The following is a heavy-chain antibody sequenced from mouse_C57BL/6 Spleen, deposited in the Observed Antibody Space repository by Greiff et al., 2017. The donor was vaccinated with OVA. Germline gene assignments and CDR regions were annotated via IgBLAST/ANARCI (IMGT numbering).Heavy chain of an antibody. Sequence: EVKVVESGGGLVKPGGSLKLSCAASGFTFSSYTMSWVRQTPEKRLEWVATISGGGGNTYYPDSVKGRFTISRDNAKNTLYLQMSSLRSEDTALYYCARRVTTPRYFDVWGTGTTVTVSS. CDR3: ARRVTTPRYFDV. V-gene: IGHV5-9*01. CDR2: ISGGGGNT. D-gene: IGHD2-3*01. J-gene: IGHJ1*03. CDR1: GFTFSSYT.